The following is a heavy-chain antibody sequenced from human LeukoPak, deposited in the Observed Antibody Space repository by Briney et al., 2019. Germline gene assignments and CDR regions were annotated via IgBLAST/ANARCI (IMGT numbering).Heavy chain of an antibody. CDR2: IYYSGST. CDR1: GGSINSYY. J-gene: IGHJ4*01. CDR3: AKSGGYGLIDY. Sequence: SETLSLTCTVSGGSINSYYWSWIRQPPGKGLEWIGYIYYSGSTNYNPSLKSRVTISVDTSKNQVSLKMSSVTAADTAVYYCAKSGGYGLIDYWGQGTLVTVSS. D-gene: IGHD6-25*01. V-gene: IGHV4-59*08.